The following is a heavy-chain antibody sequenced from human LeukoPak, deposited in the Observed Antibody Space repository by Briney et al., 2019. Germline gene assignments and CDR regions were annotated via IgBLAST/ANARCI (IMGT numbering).Heavy chain of an antibody. CDR1: GFTFSSYS. CDR3: AKDLHIVVVPADPIY. D-gene: IGHD2-2*01. J-gene: IGHJ4*02. CDR2: ISSSSSYI. V-gene: IGHV3-21*04. Sequence: GGSLRLSCAASGFTFSSYSMNWVRQAPGKGLEWVSSISSSSSYIYYADSVKGRFTISRDNAKNSLYLQMNSLRAEDTAVYYCAKDLHIVVVPADPIYWGQGTLVTVSS.